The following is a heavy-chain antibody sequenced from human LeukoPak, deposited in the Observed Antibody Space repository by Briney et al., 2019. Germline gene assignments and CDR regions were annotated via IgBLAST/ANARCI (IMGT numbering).Heavy chain of an antibody. CDR3: AKNQRVTRGPYYYYLDV. Sequence: PGGSLRLSCAASGFTFSSHSMDWVHQAPGKGLEFVSSISHNFNTYYADSVRGRFTISRDNAKNSLYLQMNNLRVEDTAIYYCAKNQRVTRGPYYYYLDVWGRGTTVTVSS. J-gene: IGHJ6*03. V-gene: IGHV3-21*04. CDR2: ISHNFNT. D-gene: IGHD4-17*01. CDR1: GFTFSSHS.